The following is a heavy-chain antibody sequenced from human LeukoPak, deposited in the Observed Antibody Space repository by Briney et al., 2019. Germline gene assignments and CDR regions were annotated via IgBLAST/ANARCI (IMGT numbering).Heavy chain of an antibody. CDR2: INHSGST. CDR3: ARHFPHPEAFDI. J-gene: IGHJ3*02. CDR1: GGSFSGYY. Sequence: PSETLSLTCAVYGGSFSGYYWSWIRQPPGKGLEWIGEINHSGSTNYNPSLKSRVTISVDTSKNQFSLKLSSVTAADTAVYYCARHFPHPEAFDIWGQGTMVTVSS. D-gene: IGHD3-3*02. V-gene: IGHV4-34*01.